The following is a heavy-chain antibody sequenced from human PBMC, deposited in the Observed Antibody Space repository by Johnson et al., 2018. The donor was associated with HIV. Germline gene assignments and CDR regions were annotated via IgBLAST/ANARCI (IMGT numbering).Heavy chain of an antibody. CDR1: GFTFNTYA. CDR3: ARGFEQLDDAFDI. CDR2: ISYDGSNK. D-gene: IGHD1-1*01. J-gene: IGHJ3*02. V-gene: IGHV3-30-3*01. Sequence: QVQLVESGGGVVQPWRSLRLSCAASGFTFNTYAMAWVRQAPGKGLEWVALISYDGSNKYYADSVKGRFTISRDNSKNTLYLQMNSLRAEDTAVYYCARGFEQLDDAFDIWGQGTMVTVSS.